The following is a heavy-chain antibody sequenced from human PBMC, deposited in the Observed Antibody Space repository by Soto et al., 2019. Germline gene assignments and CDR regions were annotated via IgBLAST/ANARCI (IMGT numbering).Heavy chain of an antibody. CDR3: ARTGRKSTPYYDFWSGYWDAFDI. D-gene: IGHD3-3*01. J-gene: IGHJ3*02. CDR1: GDSVGSDY. Sequence: QVQLQESGPGLVKPSETLSLTCTVSGDSVGSDYWSWVRQPAGKGLEWIGRSNLSGSTNYNPSLKSRVTMSVDTSKNQFSLKLSSVTAADTAVYYCARTGRKSTPYYDFWSGYWDAFDIWGQGTMVTVSS. CDR2: SNLSGST. V-gene: IGHV4-4*07.